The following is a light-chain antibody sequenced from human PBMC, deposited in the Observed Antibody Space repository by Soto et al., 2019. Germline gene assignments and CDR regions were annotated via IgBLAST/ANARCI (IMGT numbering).Light chain of an antibody. V-gene: IGKV3-15*01. Sequence: EIVMTQSPATLSVSPGERATLSCRASQSVSSNLAWYQQKPGQAPRLLIYGASTRATGIPARFSGSGSGTEFTLTISSLQSEDFAVYYCQQHNNWPPLTLGGGTKVEIK. CDR1: QSVSSN. CDR3: QQHNNWPPLT. CDR2: GAS. J-gene: IGKJ4*01.